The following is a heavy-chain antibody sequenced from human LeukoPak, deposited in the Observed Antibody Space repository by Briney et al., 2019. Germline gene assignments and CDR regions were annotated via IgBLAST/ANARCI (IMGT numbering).Heavy chain of an antibody. CDR2: IDPNSGGT. CDR1: GYTFTGYY. J-gene: IGHJ3*02. Sequence: ASVKVSCKASGYTFTGYYMHWVRQAPGQGLEWMGWIDPNSGGTNYAQKFQGRVTMTRDTSISTAYMELSSLRSEDTAIYYCARIRDGYNDAYDIWGQGTVVTVPS. CDR3: ARIRDGYNDAYDI. V-gene: IGHV1-2*02. D-gene: IGHD5-24*01.